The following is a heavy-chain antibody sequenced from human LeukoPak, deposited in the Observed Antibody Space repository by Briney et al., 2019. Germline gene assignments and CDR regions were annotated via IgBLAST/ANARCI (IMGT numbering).Heavy chain of an antibody. D-gene: IGHD5-18*01. CDR3: ARAKRGYSYGSYYFDY. CDR1: GGSFSGYY. Sequence: SETLSLTCAVYGGSFSGYYWSWIRQPPGKGLEWIGEINHSGSTNYNPSLKGRVTISVDTSKNQFSLKLSSVTAADTAVYYCARAKRGYSYGSYYFDYWGQGTLVTVSS. CDR2: INHSGST. J-gene: IGHJ4*02. V-gene: IGHV4-34*01.